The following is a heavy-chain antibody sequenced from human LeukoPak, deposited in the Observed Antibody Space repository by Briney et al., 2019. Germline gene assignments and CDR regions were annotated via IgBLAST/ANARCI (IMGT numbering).Heavy chain of an antibody. J-gene: IGHJ4*02. V-gene: IGHV3-64*01. CDR2: ISGDGVNT. CDR3: ARDAAYVTFDY. D-gene: IGHD2-21*01. CDR1: GFTFSLYT. Sequence: PGGSLRLSCAASGFTFSLYTMHWVRQAPGKGLECVSVISGDGVNTYYANSVKGRFTISRDNSKNTLYLEMGSLRAEDRAVYYCARDAAYVTFDYWGQGTLVTVS.